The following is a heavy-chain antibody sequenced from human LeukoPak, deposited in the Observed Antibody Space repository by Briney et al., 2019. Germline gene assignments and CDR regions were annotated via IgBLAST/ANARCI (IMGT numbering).Heavy chain of an antibody. CDR2: ITSRSTTI. D-gene: IGHD2-8*01. J-gene: IGHJ4*02. CDR1: GFTFSIYS. CDR3: ARDYRPFGVTDY. V-gene: IGHV3-48*02. Sequence: SGGSLRLSCAASGFTFSIYSMSWVRQAPGKGLEWVSYITSRSTTIYYADSVKGRFTISRDNAKNSLYLRMNSLRDEDTAVYYCARDYRPFGVTDYWGQGTLVTVSS.